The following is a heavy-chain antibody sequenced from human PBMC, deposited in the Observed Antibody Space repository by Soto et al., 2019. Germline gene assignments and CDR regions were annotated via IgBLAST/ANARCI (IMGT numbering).Heavy chain of an antibody. D-gene: IGHD3-10*01. CDR1: GFTFSDYY. J-gene: IGHJ3*02. V-gene: IGHV3-11*04. CDR3: ASHKSSTVLLWFGDPSKRAFDI. Sequence: GGSLRLSCAASGFTFSDYYMSWIRQAPGKGLEWVSYISSSGSTIYYADSVKGRFTISRDNAKKSLYLQMNSLRAEDPAVYFWASHKSSTVLLWFGDPSKRAFDIWGQGTMVTVSS. CDR2: ISSSGSTI.